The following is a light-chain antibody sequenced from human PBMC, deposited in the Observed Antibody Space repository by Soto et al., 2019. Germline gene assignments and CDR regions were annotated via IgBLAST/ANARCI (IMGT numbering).Light chain of an antibody. J-gene: IGKJ2*01. CDR3: QQYNDSFPYT. CDR2: KAS. Sequence: DSQMTHSPSTLCASVGERVTITCRSSQSISSWLAWYQQKPGTAPKLLIYKASTLESGVPSRFSGIRSGTEFTLSVSSLQPDDFATYYCQQYNDSFPYTFGQGTKVDIK. V-gene: IGKV1-5*03. CDR1: QSISSW.